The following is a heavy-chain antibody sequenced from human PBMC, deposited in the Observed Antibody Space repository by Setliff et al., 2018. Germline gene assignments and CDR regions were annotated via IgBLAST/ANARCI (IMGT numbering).Heavy chain of an antibody. CDR2: LSDSGST. V-gene: IGHV4-39*01. Sequence: NPSETLSLTCTVSGGSISSSSYYWGWVRQPPGKGLEWLGTLSDSGSTYYNPSFKGRVTISEHSSQTQFFLELSSVTAADTAVYYCARHRGYSSPSLEYYYYGLNVWGQWTTVTVSS. CDR3: ARHRGYSSPSLEYYYYGLNV. J-gene: IGHJ6*02. D-gene: IGHD3-22*01. CDR1: GGSISSSSYY.